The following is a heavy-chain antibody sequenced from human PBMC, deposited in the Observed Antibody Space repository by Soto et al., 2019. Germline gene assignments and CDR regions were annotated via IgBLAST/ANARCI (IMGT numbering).Heavy chain of an antibody. D-gene: IGHD3-3*01. CDR2: INHSGIT. Sequence: QVHLQQWGAGLLKSSETLSLTCAVYGGSFSGYYWSWIRQPPGKGLEWIGEINHSGITNYNPALKSRVTISVDTSKNQFSLNLTSMTAADTAVYSCARGSVDYNFCSGYYSRFYYFDFWGQGTLVTVSS. CDR1: GGSFSGYY. V-gene: IGHV4-34*01. J-gene: IGHJ4*02. CDR3: ARGSVDYNFCSGYYSRFYYFDF.